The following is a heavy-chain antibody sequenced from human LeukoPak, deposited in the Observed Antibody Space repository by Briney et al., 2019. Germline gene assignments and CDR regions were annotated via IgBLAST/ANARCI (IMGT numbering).Heavy chain of an antibody. D-gene: IGHD6-6*01. V-gene: IGHV4-38-2*01. CDR2: IYHSGTT. J-gene: IGHJ5*02. CDR1: DYSITSGYY. CDR3: ARRSRGSSSLWFDP. Sequence: PSETLSLTCAVSDYSITSGYYWGRIRQPPGKGLEWIGSIYHSGTTYYNPSLKSRVTISVDTSKNQFSLKLGSVTAADTAVYYCARRSRGSSSLWFDPWGQGTLVTVSS.